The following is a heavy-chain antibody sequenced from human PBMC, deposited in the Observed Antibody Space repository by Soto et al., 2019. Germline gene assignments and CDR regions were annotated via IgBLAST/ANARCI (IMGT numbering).Heavy chain of an antibody. J-gene: IGHJ4*02. CDR2: IHPSDSDT. Sequence: GESLNISCKGSGYSFTTYWIGWVRQMPGKGLELMGIIHPSDSDTRYSPSFQGQVTISADKSISTAYLQWSSLKASDTAMYYCTRGAAPITYWGQGTLVTVPQ. CDR3: TRGAAPITY. V-gene: IGHV5-51*01. CDR1: GYSFTTYW. D-gene: IGHD6-25*01.